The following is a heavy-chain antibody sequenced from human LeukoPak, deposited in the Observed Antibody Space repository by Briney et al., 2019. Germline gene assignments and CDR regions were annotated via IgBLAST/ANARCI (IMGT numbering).Heavy chain of an antibody. CDR3: AKDPDYGDYYFDY. Sequence: GGSLRLSCAASGFTFSSYGMHWVRQAPGKGLEWVAVIWYDGSNKYYADSVKGRFTISRDNSKNTLYLQMNSLRAEDTAVYHCAKDPDYGDYYFDYWGQGTLVIVSS. V-gene: IGHV3-33*06. CDR1: GFTFSSYG. J-gene: IGHJ4*02. CDR2: IWYDGSNK. D-gene: IGHD4-17*01.